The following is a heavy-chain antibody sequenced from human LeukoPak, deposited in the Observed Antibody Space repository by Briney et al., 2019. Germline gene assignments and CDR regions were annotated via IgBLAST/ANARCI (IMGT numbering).Heavy chain of an antibody. V-gene: IGHV3-30*02. J-gene: IGHJ4*02. Sequence: GGALRLSCAASGFTFSSYGMHWVRQAPGKGLEWVAFIRYDGSNKYYADSVKGRFTISRDNSKNTLYLQMNSLRAEDTAVYYCAKSADAILYYSTPLEYWGQGTLVTVSS. CDR2: IRYDGSNK. CDR3: AKSADAILYYSTPLEY. D-gene: IGHD4-11*01. CDR1: GFTFSSYG.